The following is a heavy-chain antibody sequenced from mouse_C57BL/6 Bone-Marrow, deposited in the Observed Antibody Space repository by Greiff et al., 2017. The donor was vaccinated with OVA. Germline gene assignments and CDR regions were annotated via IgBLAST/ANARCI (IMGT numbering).Heavy chain of an antibody. Sequence: VQLQQSGAELVKPGASVKISCKASGYAFSSYWMTWVQQRPGKGLEWIGQIYPGDGDTNYNGKFTGKAILTADKSSSIAYLQLSRLTSDYSAIYVCARRRGGAGCAYGGKGTLVTVSA. J-gene: IGHJ3*01. CDR1: GYAFSSYW. CDR2: IYPGDGDT. CDR3: ARRRGGAGCAY. D-gene: IGHD1-1*02. V-gene: IGHV1-80*01.